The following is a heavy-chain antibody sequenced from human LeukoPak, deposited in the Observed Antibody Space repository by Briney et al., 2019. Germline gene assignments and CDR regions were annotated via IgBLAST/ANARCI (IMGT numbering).Heavy chain of an antibody. D-gene: IGHD3-9*01. CDR3: ARGHRYYDILTGYADRRGPFDY. Sequence: GGSLRLSCAASGFTFSSYTMNWVRQAPGKGLEWVSSISSSSSYIYYADSVKGRFTISRDNAKNSLYLQMNSLRAEDTAVYYCARGHRYYDILTGYADRRGPFDYWGQGTLVTVSS. V-gene: IGHV3-21*01. CDR1: GFTFSSYT. J-gene: IGHJ4*02. CDR2: ISSSSSYI.